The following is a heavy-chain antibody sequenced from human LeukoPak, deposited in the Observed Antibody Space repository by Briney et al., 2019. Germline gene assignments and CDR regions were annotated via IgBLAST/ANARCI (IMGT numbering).Heavy chain of an antibody. CDR1: GFTFSSYA. Sequence: GGSLRLSCAASGFTFSSYAMSWVRQAPGKGLEWVSAISGSGGSTYYADSVKGRFTISRDNSKSTLYLQMNSLRAEDTAVYYCAKDPAFMITFGGVIDWGQGTLVTVSS. V-gene: IGHV3-23*01. D-gene: IGHD3-16*02. J-gene: IGHJ4*02. CDR3: AKDPAFMITFGGVID. CDR2: ISGSGGST.